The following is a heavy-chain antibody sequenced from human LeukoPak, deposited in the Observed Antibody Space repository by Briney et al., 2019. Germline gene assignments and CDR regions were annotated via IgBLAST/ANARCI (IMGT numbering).Heavy chain of an antibody. Sequence: PSETLSLTCTVSGDSIDSYYWSWIRQPPGKGLEWIGYIYYRGTTSYNPFLKSRVTISVDTSKNQFSLKLNSVTAADTAVYCARLPRYGGYDHFDYWGQGILVIVSS. CDR3: ARLPRYGGYDHFDY. V-gene: IGHV4-59*12. D-gene: IGHD5-12*01. J-gene: IGHJ4*02. CDR1: GDSIDSYY. CDR2: IYYRGTT.